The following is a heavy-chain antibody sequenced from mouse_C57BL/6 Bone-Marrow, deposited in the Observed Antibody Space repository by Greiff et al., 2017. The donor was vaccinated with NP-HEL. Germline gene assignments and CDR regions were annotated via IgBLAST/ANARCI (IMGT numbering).Heavy chain of an antibody. CDR1: GFTFSSYG. Sequence: DVKLVESGGDLVKPGGSLKLSCAASGFTFSSYGMSWVRQTPDKRLEWVATISSGGSYTYYPASVKGRFTISRDNAKNTLYLQMSSLKSEDTAMYYCARHETAQATVAYWGQGTLVTVSA. V-gene: IGHV5-6*02. CDR2: ISSGGSYT. D-gene: IGHD3-2*02. CDR3: ARHETAQATVAY. J-gene: IGHJ3*01.